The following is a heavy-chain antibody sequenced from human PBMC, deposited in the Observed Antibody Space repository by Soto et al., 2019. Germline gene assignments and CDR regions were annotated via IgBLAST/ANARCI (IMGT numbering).Heavy chain of an antibody. Sequence: PGGSLRLSCAASGFTFDNYGMHWVRQAPGKGLEWVVVISFDGRNTYYADSVKGRFTISRDNSKNTLYLQMTSLRAEDTAVYYCAKQSGSGSYYKVGSRAHFDSWGQGT. CDR1: GFTFDNYG. CDR2: ISFDGRNT. CDR3: AKQSGSGSYYKVGSRAHFDS. V-gene: IGHV3-30*18. D-gene: IGHD3-10*01. J-gene: IGHJ4*02.